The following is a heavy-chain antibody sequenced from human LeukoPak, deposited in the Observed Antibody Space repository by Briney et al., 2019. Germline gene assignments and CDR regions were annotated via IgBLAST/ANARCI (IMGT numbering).Heavy chain of an antibody. CDR2: IYSGGST. Sequence: HPGGSLRLSCAASGFTVSDNYMNWVRQAPGKGLEWVSVIYSGGSTYYADSVKGRFAISRDNSKNTLYLQMNSLRAEDTAVYYCARDSEQWLGSGFDYWGQGTLVTVSS. V-gene: IGHV3-53*01. CDR1: GFTVSDNY. CDR3: ARDSEQWLGSGFDY. J-gene: IGHJ4*02. D-gene: IGHD6-19*01.